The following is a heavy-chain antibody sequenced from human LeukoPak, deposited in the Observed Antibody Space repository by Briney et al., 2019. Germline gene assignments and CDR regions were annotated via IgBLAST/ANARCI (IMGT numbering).Heavy chain of an antibody. CDR2: ISAYNDNT. CDR3: AREGYCSGGTCYSTMNWFDP. CDR1: GYSFTRYG. Sequence: ASVKVSFKASGYSFTRYGITWVRQAPGQGLEWMGWISAYNDNTNYAQKLQGRVTLTTDTSTSTAYMELRSLRPDDTAVYYCAREGYCSGGTCYSTMNWFDPWGQGTLVTVSS. D-gene: IGHD2-15*01. J-gene: IGHJ5*02. V-gene: IGHV1-18*01.